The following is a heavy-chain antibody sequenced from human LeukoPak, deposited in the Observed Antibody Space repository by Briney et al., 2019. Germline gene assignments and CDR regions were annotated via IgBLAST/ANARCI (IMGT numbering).Heavy chain of an antibody. D-gene: IGHD2-15*01. CDR3: ARDREPHCSGGRCSSFDY. CDR1: GGSFSGYY. V-gene: IGHV4-34*01. J-gene: IGHJ4*02. CDR2: INHSGST. Sequence: PSETLSLTCAVYGGSFSGYYWSWIRQPPGKGLEWIGEINHSGSTNYNPSLKSRVTISVDTSKNQFSLKLSSVTAADTAVYYCARDREPHCSGGRCSSFDYWGQGTLVTVSS.